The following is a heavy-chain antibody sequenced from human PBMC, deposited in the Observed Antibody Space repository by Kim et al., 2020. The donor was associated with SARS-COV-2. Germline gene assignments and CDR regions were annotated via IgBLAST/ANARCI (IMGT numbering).Heavy chain of an antibody. CDR2: VNAGDHTT. J-gene: IGHJ4*02. V-gene: IGHV1-3*01. CDR3: ARSEYCSGGHCPVYDY. D-gene: IGHD2-15*01. CDR1: GYTFTNYA. Sequence: ASVKVSCKASGYTFTNYALHWVRQAPGQRLEWMGWVNAGDHTTRYSQNLQGRVTITWDTSASTAYMELSSLRSEDTAVYYCARSEYCSGGHCPVYDYWGQ.